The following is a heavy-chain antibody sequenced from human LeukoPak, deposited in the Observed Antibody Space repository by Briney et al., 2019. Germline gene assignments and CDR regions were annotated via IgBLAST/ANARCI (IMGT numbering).Heavy chain of an antibody. V-gene: IGHV1-18*01. Sequence: GASVKVSCKASGYTFTSYGISWVRQAPGQGLEWMGWISAYNGNTNYAQKLQGRVTMTTDTSTSTAYLELRSLRSDDTAVYYCARGGLVRAPTTMNWFDPWGQGTLVTVSS. CDR1: GYTFTSYG. J-gene: IGHJ5*02. CDR3: ARGGLVRAPTTMNWFDP. CDR2: ISAYNGNT. D-gene: IGHD1-26*01.